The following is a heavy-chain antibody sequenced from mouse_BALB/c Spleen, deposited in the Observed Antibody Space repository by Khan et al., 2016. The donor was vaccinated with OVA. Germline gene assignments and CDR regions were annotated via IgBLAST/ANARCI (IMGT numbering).Heavy chain of an antibody. CDR3: AKIFYGNSYAMDY. V-gene: IGHV1-77*01. Sequence: QVQLQQSGPELVKPGAPVKMSCKASGYTFTDYDIRWVKQRTGQGLEWIGEIYPGSGSTYYNEKFKGKATLTADKSSNTAYIQLSSLTSEDSAVYFCAKIFYGNSYAMDYWGQGTAVTVSS. CDR1: GYTFTDYD. D-gene: IGHD2-1*01. J-gene: IGHJ4*01. CDR2: IYPGSGST.